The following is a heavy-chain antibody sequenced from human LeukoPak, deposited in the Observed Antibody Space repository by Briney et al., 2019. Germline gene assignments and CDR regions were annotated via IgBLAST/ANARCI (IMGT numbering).Heavy chain of an antibody. CDR3: ARDSTVTTFRGCVDP. Sequence: GASVKVSCKASGYTFTNYYVHWVRQAPGQGLEWMGVINPSGGSTNYAQKFQGRVTMTRDTSTSTVYMELSSLRSEDTAVYYCARDSTVTTFRGCVDPWGQGTLVTVPS. CDR1: GYTFTNYY. D-gene: IGHD4-17*01. J-gene: IGHJ5*02. CDR2: INPSGGST. V-gene: IGHV1-46*01.